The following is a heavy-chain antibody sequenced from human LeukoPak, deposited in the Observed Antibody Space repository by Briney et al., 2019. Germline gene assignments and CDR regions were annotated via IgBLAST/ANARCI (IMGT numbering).Heavy chain of an antibody. Sequence: SGGSLRLSCAASGFTFSSYAMSWVRQAPGKGLEWVSAISGSGGSTYYADSVKGRFTISRDNSKNTLYLQMNSLRAEDTAVYYCAKDGSSSWYGHDNWFDPWGQGTLVTVSS. CDR3: AKDGSSSWYGHDNWFDP. D-gene: IGHD6-13*01. CDR1: GFTFSSYA. V-gene: IGHV3-23*01. J-gene: IGHJ5*02. CDR2: ISGSGGST.